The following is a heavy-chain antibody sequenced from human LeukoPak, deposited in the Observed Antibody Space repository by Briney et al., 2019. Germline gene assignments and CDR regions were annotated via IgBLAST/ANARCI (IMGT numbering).Heavy chain of an antibody. V-gene: IGHV4-39*07. D-gene: IGHD5-18*01. J-gene: IGHJ4*02. CDR2: IYYPGNT. CDR3: ARGITWIQLWLPFDY. CDR1: GGSISSSSYS. Sequence: PSQTLSLTCTVSGGSISSSSYSWGWIRQPPGKGLEWIGSIYYPGNTYYNPSLKSRVTISVDTSKNQFSLKLSSVTAADTAVYYCARGITWIQLWLPFDYWGQGTLVTVSS.